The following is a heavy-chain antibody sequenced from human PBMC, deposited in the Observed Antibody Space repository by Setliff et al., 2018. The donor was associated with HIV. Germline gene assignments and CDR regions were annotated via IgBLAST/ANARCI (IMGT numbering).Heavy chain of an antibody. J-gene: IGHJ6*03. CDR3: ARDRRITMVRGVMNYYYMDV. CDR2: INHSGST. Sequence: PSETLSLTCAVYGGSFSGYYWSWIRQPPGKGLEWIGEINHSGSTNYNPSLKSRVTISVDTSKNQFSLKLSSVTAADTAVYYCARDRRITMVRGVMNYYYMDVWGKGTTVTVSS. V-gene: IGHV4-34*01. D-gene: IGHD3-10*01. CDR1: GGSFSGYY.